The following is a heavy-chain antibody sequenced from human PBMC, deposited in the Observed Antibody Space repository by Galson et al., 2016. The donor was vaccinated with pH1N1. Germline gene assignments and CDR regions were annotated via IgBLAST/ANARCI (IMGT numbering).Heavy chain of an antibody. V-gene: IGHV3-53*01. CDR3: ARDKRRYFDS. CDR1: AFSVRNNF. CDR2: IYSDGST. Sequence: SLRLSCASYAFSVRNNFMTWVRQPPGKALEWVSTIYSDGSTNYGDFVKVRFTVSRDISANTVFLQLNSLRVDDTAVYYCARDKRRYFDSWGQGTLVTVS. J-gene: IGHJ4*02.